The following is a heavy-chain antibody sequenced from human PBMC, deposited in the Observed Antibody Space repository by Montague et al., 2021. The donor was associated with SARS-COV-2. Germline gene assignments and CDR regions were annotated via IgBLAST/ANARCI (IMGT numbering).Heavy chain of an antibody. J-gene: IGHJ4*02. D-gene: IGHD2/OR15-2a*01. V-gene: IGHV4-4*02. CDR1: GESMTRSW. CDR2: IFHDGTS. Sequence: SETLSLTCAVSGESMTRSWWTWVRQPPGQRLQWMGEIFHDGTSRSNCNPALKSRVTISIDTSKNQFFLRLSSVPAADTALYFCTRARSKAIDYWGQGALVTVSS. CDR3: TRARSKAIDY.